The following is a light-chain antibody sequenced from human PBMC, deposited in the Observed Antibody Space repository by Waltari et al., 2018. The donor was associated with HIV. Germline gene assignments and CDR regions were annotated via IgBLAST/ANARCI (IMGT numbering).Light chain of an antibody. CDR2: GAS. CDR1: QSVSSN. Sequence: EIVMTQSPATLSVFPGERVTLSCRASQSVSSNLAWYQQKPGQAPRLLIYGASTRATGIPVRFSGSGSGTEFTLTISSLQSEDFAVYYCQQYNNWRKTFGQGTKVEIK. V-gene: IGKV3-15*01. CDR3: QQYNNWRKT. J-gene: IGKJ1*01.